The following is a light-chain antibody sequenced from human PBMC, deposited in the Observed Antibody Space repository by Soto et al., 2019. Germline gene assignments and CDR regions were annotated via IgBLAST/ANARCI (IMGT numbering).Light chain of an antibody. CDR2: KAS. Sequence: DIQMTQSPSTLSASVRDRVTITCRASQTINSWLAWYQQRPGKAPRLLIYKASTLESGVPSRFSGSGSGTEFTLTISTLQPDDFATYYCQQYDSIPYTFGQRTKLDIK. V-gene: IGKV1-5*03. J-gene: IGKJ2*01. CDR3: QQYDSIPYT. CDR1: QTINSW.